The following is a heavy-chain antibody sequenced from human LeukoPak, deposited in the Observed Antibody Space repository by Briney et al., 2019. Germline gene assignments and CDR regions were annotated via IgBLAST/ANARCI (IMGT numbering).Heavy chain of an antibody. CDR2: IYYSGST. J-gene: IGHJ4*02. CDR3: ARLNGYSYGFPY. Sequence: SETLSLTCAVYGGSFSGYYWSWIRQPPGKGLEWIGSIYYSGSTYYNPSLKSRVTISVDTSKNQFSLKLSSVTAADTAVYYCARLNGYSYGFPYWGQGTLVTVSS. D-gene: IGHD5-18*01. V-gene: IGHV4-34*01. CDR1: GGSFSGYY.